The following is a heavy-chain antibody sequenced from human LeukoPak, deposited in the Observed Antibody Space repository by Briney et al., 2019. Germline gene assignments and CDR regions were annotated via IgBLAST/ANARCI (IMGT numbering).Heavy chain of an antibody. D-gene: IGHD3-10*01. CDR2: IYTSGST. J-gene: IGHJ4*02. CDR1: GDSISSGDYY. Sequence: SETLSLTCTVSGDSISSGDYYWSWIRQPAGKGLEWIGRIYTSGSTNYNPSLKSRVTMSVDTSKNQFSLKLSSVTAADTAVYYCAREILGPGVYGSGSYPDYWGQGTLVTVSS. CDR3: AREILGPGVYGSGSYPDY. V-gene: IGHV4-61*02.